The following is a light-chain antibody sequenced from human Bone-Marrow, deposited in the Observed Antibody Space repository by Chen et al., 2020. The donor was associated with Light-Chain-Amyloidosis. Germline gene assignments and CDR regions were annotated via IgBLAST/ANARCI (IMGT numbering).Light chain of an antibody. CDR2: DVS. V-gene: IGLV2-14*01. CDR1: SSDVGGYNY. J-gene: IGLJ3*02. Sequence: HSALTQPASVSGSPGPSTTISCTVTSSDVGGYNYVSWYQQHPGEAPKLMIYDVSNPPSGVAYRCSGSESGNTASLTISGLQAEDEADYYCSSYTSSSTRVFGGGTKLTVL. CDR3: SSYTSSSTRV.